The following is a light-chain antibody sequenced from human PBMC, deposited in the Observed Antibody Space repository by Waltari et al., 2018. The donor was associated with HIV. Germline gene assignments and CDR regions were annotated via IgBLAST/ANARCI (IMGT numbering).Light chain of an antibody. CDR2: EVT. CDR3: CSYAGRSIYV. CDR1: SRHTGPSDL. J-gene: IGLJ1*01. Sequence: QPALTPPASVSRSPAQSTTLSCTSTSRHTGPSDLVSWYQQHPGKAPKVIVYEVTKRPSGTSDRFSGSKSGNTASLTISGLQAEDEADYYCCSYAGRSIYVFGTGTTVTVL. V-gene: IGLV2-23*02.